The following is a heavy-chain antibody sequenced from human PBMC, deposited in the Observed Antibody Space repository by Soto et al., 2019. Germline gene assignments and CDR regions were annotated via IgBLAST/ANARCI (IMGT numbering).Heavy chain of an antibody. Sequence: PGGSLRLSCAASGFTFSSYSMNWVRQAPGKGLEWVSYISSSSSTIYYADSVKGRFTISRDNAKNSLYLQMNSLRAEDTAVYYCARDFSSGSIDYWGQGALVTVSS. CDR2: ISSSSSTI. J-gene: IGHJ4*02. CDR1: GFTFSSYS. D-gene: IGHD3-22*01. V-gene: IGHV3-48*01. CDR3: ARDFSSGSIDY.